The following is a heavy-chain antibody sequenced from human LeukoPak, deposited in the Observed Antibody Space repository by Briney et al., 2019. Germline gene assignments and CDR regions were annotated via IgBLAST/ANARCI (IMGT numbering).Heavy chain of an antibody. Sequence: SETLSLTCTVSGGSISSGSYYWSWIRQPAGKGLEWIGRIYTSGSTNYNPSLKSRVTISVDTSKNQFSLKLSSVTAADTAVYYCARGEYYDSSGYLLDYWGQGTLVTVSP. V-gene: IGHV4-61*02. CDR1: GGSISSGSYY. J-gene: IGHJ4*02. CDR2: IYTSGST. CDR3: ARGEYYDSSGYLLDY. D-gene: IGHD3-22*01.